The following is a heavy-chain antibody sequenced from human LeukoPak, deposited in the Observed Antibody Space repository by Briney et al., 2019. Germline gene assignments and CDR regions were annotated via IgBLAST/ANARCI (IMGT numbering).Heavy chain of an antibody. D-gene: IGHD1-1*01. J-gene: IGHJ4*02. V-gene: IGHV3-30*02. CDR2: IQNDDTNK. Sequence: TGGPLTLPCTVSGFPLSLYHKHWLRQATGKGLEWLAFIQNDDTNKYYANSVKGRFTVSRDNSKNTLYLQMNSLRAEDTAFYHCAKDEIEGVIGTGPGFWGQGTLVTVSS. CDR3: AKDEIEGVIGTGPGF. CDR1: GFPLSLYH.